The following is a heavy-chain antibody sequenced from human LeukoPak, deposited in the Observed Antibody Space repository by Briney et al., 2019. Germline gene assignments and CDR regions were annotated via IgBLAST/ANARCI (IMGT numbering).Heavy chain of an antibody. CDR2: IYYSGST. CDR3: ARQRYCSSTSCYRNAEYFQH. Sequence: ATLSLTCPVSGGSISSSSYYWGWIRQPPGKGLEWIGSIYYSGSTYYNPSLKSRVTISVDTSKNQFSLKLSSVTAADTAVYYCARQRYCSSTSCYRNAEYFQHWGQGTLVTVSS. CDR1: GGSISSSSYY. V-gene: IGHV4-39*01. J-gene: IGHJ1*01. D-gene: IGHD2-2*02.